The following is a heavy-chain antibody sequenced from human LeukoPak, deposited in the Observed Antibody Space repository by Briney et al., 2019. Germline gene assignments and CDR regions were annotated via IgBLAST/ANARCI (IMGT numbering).Heavy chain of an antibody. J-gene: IGHJ6*02. CDR3: ATRYCSGGSCYVV. CDR2: IYPGDSDT. CDR1: GYSFTSYW. D-gene: IGHD2-15*01. V-gene: IGHV5-51*01. Sequence: GESLKISCKGSGYSFTSYWIGWVRQMPGKGLEWMGIIYPGDSDTRYSPSFQGQVTISADKSISTAYLQWSSLKASDTAVYYCATRYCSGGSCYVVWGQGTTVTVSS.